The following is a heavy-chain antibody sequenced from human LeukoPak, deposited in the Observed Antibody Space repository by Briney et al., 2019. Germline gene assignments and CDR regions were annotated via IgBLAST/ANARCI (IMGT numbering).Heavy chain of an antibody. CDR2: ISGGSTTI. V-gene: IGHV3-48*02. Sequence: PGGSLRLSCAASGFTFSIYSMNWLRQAPGKGLEWVSYISGGSTTIYYADSVKGRFTISRDNAKNSLYLQMNSLRNEDTAVYYCARAKYNGNSDWFDPWGQGTLVTVSS. J-gene: IGHJ5*02. D-gene: IGHD1-26*01. CDR1: GFTFSIYS. CDR3: ARAKYNGNSDWFDP.